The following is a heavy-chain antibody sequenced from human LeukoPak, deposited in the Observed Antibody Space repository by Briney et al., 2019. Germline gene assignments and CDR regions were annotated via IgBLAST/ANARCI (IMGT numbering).Heavy chain of an antibody. D-gene: IGHD3-22*01. CDR3: ASSVGTPPGGYYPSDY. V-gene: IGHV3-48*01. CDR2: ISSSSSTI. CDR1: GFTFSIYW. Sequence: QPGGSLRLSCAASGFTFSIYWMSWVRQAPGKGLEWVSYISSSSSTIYYADSVKGRFTISRDNAKNSLYLQMNSLRAEDTAVYYCASSVGTPPGGYYPSDYWGQGTLVTVSS. J-gene: IGHJ4*02.